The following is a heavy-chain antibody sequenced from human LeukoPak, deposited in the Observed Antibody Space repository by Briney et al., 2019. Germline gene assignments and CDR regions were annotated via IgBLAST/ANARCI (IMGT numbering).Heavy chain of an antibody. CDR3: AREAVYYDSSGYYWLVVDY. CDR2: IYTSGST. J-gene: IGHJ4*02. CDR1: GGSISSGSYY. Sequence: SETLSLTCTVSGGSISSGSYYWSWIRQPAGKGLEWIGRIYTSGSTNYNPSLKSRVTISVDTSKNQFSLKLSSVTAADTAVYYCAREAVYYDSSGYYWLVVDYWGQGTLVTVSS. D-gene: IGHD3-22*01. V-gene: IGHV4-61*02.